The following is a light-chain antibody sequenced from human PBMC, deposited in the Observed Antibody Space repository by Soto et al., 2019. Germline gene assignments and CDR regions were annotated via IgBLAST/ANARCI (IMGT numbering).Light chain of an antibody. J-gene: IGKJ1*01. Sequence: GDRVTITCRASQSISSWLAWYQQKPGKAPKLLIYDASSLESGVPSRFSGSRSGPDFTLTISSLQPEDFATYYCQQSYSSPPTFGQGTKVDTK. V-gene: IGKV1-39*01. CDR2: DAS. CDR3: QQSYSSPPT. CDR1: QSISSW.